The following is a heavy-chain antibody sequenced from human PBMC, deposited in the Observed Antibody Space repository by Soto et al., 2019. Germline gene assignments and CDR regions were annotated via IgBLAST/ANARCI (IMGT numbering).Heavy chain of an antibody. D-gene: IGHD3-3*02. J-gene: IGHJ6*02. CDR2: IYPGDSDT. CDR3: ARHGSISSAYYYYYGMDV. CDR1: GYSFTSYW. Sequence: GESLKISCEGSGYSFTSYWIGWVRQMPGKGLEWMGIIYPGDSDTRYSPSFQGQVTISADKSISTAYLQWSSLKASDTAMYYCARHGSISSAYYYYYGMDVWGQGTTVTVSS. V-gene: IGHV5-51*01.